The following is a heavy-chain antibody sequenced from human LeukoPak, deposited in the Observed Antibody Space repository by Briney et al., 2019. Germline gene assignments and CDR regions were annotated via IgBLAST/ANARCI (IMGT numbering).Heavy chain of an antibody. V-gene: IGHV3-21*01. D-gene: IGHD6-19*01. Sequence: GGSLRLSCAASGFTFSGYAMTWVRQAPEKGLEWVSSITTSSTYISYADSVKGRFTISRDNAKNSLYLQMNSLRAEDTAVYYCARGKYISGWFDCGGHAALVTVSS. J-gene: IGHJ5*01. CDR2: ITTSSTYI. CDR1: GFTFSGYA. CDR3: ARGKYISGWFDC.